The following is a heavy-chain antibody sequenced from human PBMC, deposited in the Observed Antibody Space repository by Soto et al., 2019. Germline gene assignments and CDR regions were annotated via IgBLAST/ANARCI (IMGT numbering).Heavy chain of an antibody. CDR2: ISVSSGTI. V-gene: IGHV3-48*02. Sequence: PXGSLALSCAASGVTFTSYILGWCRHAPGKGLEWLSYISVSSGTIHYADSVKGRFTISGDNAKSSVFLKMNGLRDEDTAVYYCVRVKGILLGEAYFDSWGWGGLV. CDR1: GVTFTSYI. J-gene: IGHJ4*02. D-gene: IGHD1-26*01. CDR3: VRVKGILLGEAYFDS.